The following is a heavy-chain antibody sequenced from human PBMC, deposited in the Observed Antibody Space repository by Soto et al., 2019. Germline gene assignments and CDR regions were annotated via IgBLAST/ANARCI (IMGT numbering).Heavy chain of an antibody. D-gene: IGHD3-22*01. CDR3: ARHVYYYDSSGPPDY. CDR2: INHSGST. J-gene: IGHJ4*02. CDR1: GGSFSGYY. V-gene: IGHV4-34*01. Sequence: SETLSLTCAVYGGSFSGYYWSWIRQPPGKGLEWIGEINHSGSTNYNPSLKSRVTISVDTSKNQFSLKLSSVTAADTAVYYCARHVYYYDSSGPPDYWGQGTLVTVSS.